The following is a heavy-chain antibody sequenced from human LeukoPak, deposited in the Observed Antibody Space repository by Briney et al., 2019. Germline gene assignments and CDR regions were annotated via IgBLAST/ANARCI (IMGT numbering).Heavy chain of an antibody. CDR1: RFTFSMYW. D-gene: IGHD3-22*01. J-gene: IGHJ4*02. Sequence: PGGSLRLSCAASRFTFSMYWMHWVRQAPAKGLVCVSRINSDGISTSYADSVKGRFTISRDNAKNTLYLQMNSLRAEDTAVYYCARDGNYYDSSGPADYWGQGTLVTVSS. CDR3: ARDGNYYDSSGPADY. V-gene: IGHV3-74*01. CDR2: INSDGIST.